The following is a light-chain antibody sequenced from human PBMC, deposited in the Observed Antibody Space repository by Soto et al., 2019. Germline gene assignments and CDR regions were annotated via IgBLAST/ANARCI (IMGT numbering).Light chain of an antibody. CDR2: AAS. CDR1: QSISSY. V-gene: IGKV1-39*01. Sequence: DIQMTQSPSSLSASVGDRVTITCRASQSISSYLNWYQQKPGKAPKLLIYAASTLQSGVPSRFSGSGSGTDFTLTISSLQPEDFATYYCQQLNSYPRLFTFGPGTKVDIK. CDR3: QQLNSYPRLFT. J-gene: IGKJ3*01.